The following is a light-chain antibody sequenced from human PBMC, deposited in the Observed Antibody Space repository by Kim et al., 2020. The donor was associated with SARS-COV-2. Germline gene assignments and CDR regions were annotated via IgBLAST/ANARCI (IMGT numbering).Light chain of an antibody. CDR3: QQYIKWPGIT. V-gene: IGKV3-15*01. CDR2: DAS. Sequence: CPEERVPLSCAARLSVRIKLAWYQQRPAQGPRLLFYDASTRATDIPARFSGSGSGTDFTLTLDSLQSEDFAVYYCQQYIKWPGITFGQGTRLEIK. CDR1: LSVRIK. J-gene: IGKJ5*01.